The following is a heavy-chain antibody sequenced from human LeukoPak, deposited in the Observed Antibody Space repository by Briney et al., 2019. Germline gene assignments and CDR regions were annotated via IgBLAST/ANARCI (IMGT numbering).Heavy chain of an antibody. CDR2: ISWNNGSI. V-gene: IGHV3-9*01. Sequence: GGSLRLSCAASGFTFDDYAMHWVRQAPGRGLEWVSGISWNNGSIGYADSVKGRFTISRDNAKNSLYLQMNSLRAEDTALYYCAKDMGGTEASFDYWGQGTLVTVSS. J-gene: IGHJ4*02. CDR1: GFTFDDYA. D-gene: IGHD3-16*01. CDR3: AKDMGGTEASFDY.